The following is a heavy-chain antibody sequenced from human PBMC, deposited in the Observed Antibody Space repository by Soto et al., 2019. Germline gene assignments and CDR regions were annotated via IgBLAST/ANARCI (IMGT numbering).Heavy chain of an antibody. CDR1: GGTFSSYA. V-gene: IGHV1-69*01. D-gene: IGHD6-19*01. Sequence: QVQLVQSGAEVKKPGSSVKVSCKASGGTFSSYAISWVRQAPGQGLEWMGGIIPIFGTANYAQKFQGRVTITADESTSTAYMELSSLRSEDTAVYYCAGRVFSYSSDWATPVPYGMDVWGQGTTVTVSS. CDR2: IIPIFGTA. J-gene: IGHJ6*02. CDR3: AGRVFSYSSDWATPVPYGMDV.